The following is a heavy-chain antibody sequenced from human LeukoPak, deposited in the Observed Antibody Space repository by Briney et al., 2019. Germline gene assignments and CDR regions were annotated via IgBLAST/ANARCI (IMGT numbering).Heavy chain of an antibody. D-gene: IGHD5-24*01. Sequence: GGSLRLSCAASGFTFSDYSMNWVRQAPEKGLEWISYIGIDSGNTNYADSVKGRFTISGDKAKNSLYLRMNSLRVEDTAVYYCARDYKYAFDNWGQGTLVTVSS. V-gene: IGHV3-48*01. CDR3: ARDYKYAFDN. CDR2: IGIDSGNT. J-gene: IGHJ4*02. CDR1: GFTFSDYS.